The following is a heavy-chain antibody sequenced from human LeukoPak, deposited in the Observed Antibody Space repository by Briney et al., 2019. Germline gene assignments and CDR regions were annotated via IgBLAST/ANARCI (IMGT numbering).Heavy chain of an antibody. CDR3: ARGSGYSSGRPNPLFDY. CDR2: INPSGGST. J-gene: IGHJ4*02. D-gene: IGHD6-19*01. V-gene: IGHV1-46*01. CDR1: GYTFTSYY. Sequence: ASVKVSCKASGYTFTSYYMHWVRQAPGQGLEWMGMINPSGGSTSYAQKFQGRVTMTRDTSTSTVYMELSSLRSEDTAVYYCARGSGYSSGRPNPLFDYWGQGTLVTVSS.